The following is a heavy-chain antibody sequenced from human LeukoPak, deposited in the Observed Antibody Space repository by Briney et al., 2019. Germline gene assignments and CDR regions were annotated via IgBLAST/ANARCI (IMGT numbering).Heavy chain of an antibody. CDR2: IYYSGTT. Sequence: SETLSLTCTVSGGSLSSYYWSWIRQPPGKGLEWIGYIYYSGTTNYNPSLKSRVTISVDTSKNQFSLKLSSGTAADTAVYYGARERYGGNSGEFDYWGQGTLVTVSS. CDR3: ARERYGGNSGEFDY. D-gene: IGHD4-23*01. J-gene: IGHJ4*02. V-gene: IGHV4-59*01. CDR1: GGSLSSYY.